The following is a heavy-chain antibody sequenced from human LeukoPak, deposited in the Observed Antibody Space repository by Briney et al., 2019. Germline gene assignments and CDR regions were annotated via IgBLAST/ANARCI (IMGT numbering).Heavy chain of an antibody. CDR3: TRQRSTSTEYYGLDV. Sequence: SQTLSLTCAISGDSVSSDSAAWNWIRQSPSRGLEWLGRTYYRSKWTTDYAVSVQNRITIKPDTSTNQFSLQLRSATPEDTAVYYCTRQRSTSTEYYGLDVWGQGITVTVSS. CDR2: TYYRSKWTT. CDR1: GDSVSSDSAA. J-gene: IGHJ6*02. V-gene: IGHV6-1*01. D-gene: IGHD6-6*01.